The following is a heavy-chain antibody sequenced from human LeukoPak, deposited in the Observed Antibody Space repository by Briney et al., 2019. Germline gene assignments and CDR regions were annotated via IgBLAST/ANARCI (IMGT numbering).Heavy chain of an antibody. CDR2: INTQGTYT. V-gene: IGHV3-74*01. CDR1: GITFSSYW. Sequence: GGSLRLSCAVSGITFSSYWMHWVRQDPGRGLLWVSRINTQGTYTNYADSVKGRFTISRDNAKNMLYLQMSSLRADDTAVYYCVIDLGDYNDFWGQGTLVSVSS. D-gene: IGHD2-15*01. CDR3: VIDLGDYNDF. J-gene: IGHJ4*02.